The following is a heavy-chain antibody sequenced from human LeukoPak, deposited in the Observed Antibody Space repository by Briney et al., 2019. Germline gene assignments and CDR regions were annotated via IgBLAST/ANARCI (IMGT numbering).Heavy chain of an antibody. Sequence: GGSLRLSCAASGFTFSSYSMNWVRQAPGKGLEWVSSISSSSSYIYYADSVKGRFTISRDNSKNTLYLQMNSLRAEDTAVYYCAKTDWLRQNNYYYYYYMDVWGKGTTVTISS. V-gene: IGHV3-21*04. CDR3: AKTDWLRQNNYYYYYYMDV. D-gene: IGHD3-9*01. J-gene: IGHJ6*03. CDR2: ISSSSSYI. CDR1: GFTFSSYS.